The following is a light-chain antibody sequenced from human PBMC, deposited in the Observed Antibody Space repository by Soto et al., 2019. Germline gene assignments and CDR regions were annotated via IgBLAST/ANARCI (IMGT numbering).Light chain of an antibody. J-gene: IGKJ3*01. CDR3: QQSYSAPVT. V-gene: IGKV1-39*01. Sequence: DIQMTQSPSSLSASVGDRVIITCRASQSISSYLNWYQQKPGKAPKVLIYAASSLQSGVPSRFSGSGSGTDFTLTISSLQPEDFATYFCQQSYSAPVTFGPGTKVDIK. CDR2: AAS. CDR1: QSISSY.